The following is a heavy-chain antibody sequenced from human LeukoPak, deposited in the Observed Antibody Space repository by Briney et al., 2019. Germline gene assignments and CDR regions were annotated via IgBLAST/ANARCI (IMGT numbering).Heavy chain of an antibody. V-gene: IGHV3-66*02. CDR1: GFTVSSNY. J-gene: IGHJ5*02. CDR2: IYSGGST. CDR3: AGTAAGTRWFDP. D-gene: IGHD6-13*01. Sequence: GGSLRLSCAASGFTVSSNYMSWVRQAPGKGLEWVSVIYSGGSTYYADSVKGRFTISRRNSKTTMYLQMNSLRAEDTAVYYCAGTAAGTRWFDPWGQGTLVTVSS.